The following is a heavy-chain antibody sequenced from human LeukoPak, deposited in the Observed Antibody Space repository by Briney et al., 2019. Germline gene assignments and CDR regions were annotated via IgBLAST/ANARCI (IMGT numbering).Heavy chain of an antibody. CDR1: GITLSNYG. V-gene: IGHV3-23*01. D-gene: IGHD3-10*01. CDR2: ISDRGGST. J-gene: IGHJ5*02. Sequence: HPGGSLRLSCAVSGITLSNYGMSWVRQAPGRGLEWVAGISDRGGSTTYADSVKGRFTISRDNPKNTLYLQMNSLRAEDTAVYYCARGQYYYGSGSSGPNWFDPWGQGTLVTVSS. CDR3: ARGQYYYGSGSSGPNWFDP.